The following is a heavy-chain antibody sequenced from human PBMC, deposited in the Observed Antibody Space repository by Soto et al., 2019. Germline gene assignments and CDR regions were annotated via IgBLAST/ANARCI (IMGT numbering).Heavy chain of an antibody. Sequence: SETLSLTCTVSGGSISSGDYYWSRIRQPPGKGLEWIGYIYYSGSTYYNPSLKGRVTISVDTSKNQFSLKLSSVTAADTAVYYCARSNCGGDCYHYYYYGMDVWGQGTTVTVSS. V-gene: IGHV4-30-4*02. CDR1: GGSISSGDYY. J-gene: IGHJ6*02. CDR3: ARSNCGGDCYHYYYYGMDV. D-gene: IGHD2-21*02. CDR2: IYYSGST.